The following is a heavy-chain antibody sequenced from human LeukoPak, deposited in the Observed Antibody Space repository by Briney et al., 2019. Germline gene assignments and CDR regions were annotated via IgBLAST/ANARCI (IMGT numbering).Heavy chain of an antibody. CDR2: ISSSGSTI. Sequence: GGALILACAASGFTFSSYEMNWVRQAPGKGLEWVSYISSSGSTIYYADSVKGRFTISRDNAKNSLYLQMNSLRAEDTAVYYCARALVVAAALDYWGQGTLVTVSS. CDR1: GFTFSSYE. D-gene: IGHD2-15*01. V-gene: IGHV3-48*03. J-gene: IGHJ4*02. CDR3: ARALVVAAALDY.